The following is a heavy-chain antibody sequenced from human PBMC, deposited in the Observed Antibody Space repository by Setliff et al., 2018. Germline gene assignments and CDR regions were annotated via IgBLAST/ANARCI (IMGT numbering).Heavy chain of an antibody. CDR3: ARDGGEY. D-gene: IGHD3-16*01. Sequence: GGSLRLSCAASGFTFSDYWMTWVRQAPGKGLEWVANIKQDGSEKYYVDSVKGRFTISRDNAKNSLYLQMNSLRAEDTAVYYCARDGGEYWGQGTLVTVSS. CDR1: GFTFSDYW. V-gene: IGHV3-7*01. J-gene: IGHJ4*02. CDR2: IKQDGSEK.